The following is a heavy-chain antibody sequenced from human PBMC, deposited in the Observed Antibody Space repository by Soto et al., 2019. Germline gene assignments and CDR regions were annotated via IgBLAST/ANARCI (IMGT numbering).Heavy chain of an antibody. D-gene: IGHD2-2*01. V-gene: IGHV4-31*03. CDR1: GGSISSGGYY. CDR2: IYYSGST. J-gene: IGHJ6*02. CDR3: ARVGVVPAATYYGMDV. Sequence: SETLSLTCTVSGGSISSGGYYWSWIRQHPGKGLEWIGYIYYSGSTYYNPSLKSRVTLSVDTSKNQFSLKLSSVTASDTAVYYCARVGVVPAATYYGMDVWGQGTTVTVSS.